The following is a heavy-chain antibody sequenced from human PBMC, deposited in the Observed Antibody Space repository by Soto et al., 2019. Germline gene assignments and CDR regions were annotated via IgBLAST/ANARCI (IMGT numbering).Heavy chain of an antibody. CDR1: GVTFRSNG. V-gene: IGHV3-33*03. Sequence: SLRLSCAAFGVTFRSNGMHWVRQAPGEGLEWVAVIWYDGNKKYYGDSVRGRFTISRHNSKHTLYLEINSLRAEDTAVYYCVVDTSGLLDYWGQGAQVTVSS. J-gene: IGHJ4*02. CDR2: IWYDGNKK. D-gene: IGHD3-22*01. CDR3: VVDTSGLLDY.